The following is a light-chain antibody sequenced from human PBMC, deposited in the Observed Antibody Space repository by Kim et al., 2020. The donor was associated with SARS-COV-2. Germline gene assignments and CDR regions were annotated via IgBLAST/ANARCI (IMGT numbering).Light chain of an antibody. Sequence: QPATTSCTGSSSDVGSYNFVSCYQQHPGPAPILVIYEVSRLPSGDPVCLRGSNSVNTASMTVSLLHSEDEADYFCNSYAGGNHWVFGGGTQLTV. CDR3: NSYAGGNHWV. J-gene: IGLJ3*02. CDR2: EVS. V-gene: IGLV2-8*01. CDR1: SSDVGSYNF.